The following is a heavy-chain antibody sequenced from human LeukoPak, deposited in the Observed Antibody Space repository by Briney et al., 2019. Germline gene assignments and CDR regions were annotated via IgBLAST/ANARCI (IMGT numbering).Heavy chain of an antibody. Sequence: GGSLRLSCAASGFTVSSNYLTWVRQAPGKGLEWVSVIFSTGNTDYADSVKGRFTISRDNSKNTLYLQMNSLRAEDTAVYYCARDTGYNTFDYWGQGTLVTVSS. CDR1: GFTVSSNY. V-gene: IGHV3-53*01. D-gene: IGHD5-24*01. J-gene: IGHJ4*02. CDR3: ARDTGYNTFDY. CDR2: IFSTGNT.